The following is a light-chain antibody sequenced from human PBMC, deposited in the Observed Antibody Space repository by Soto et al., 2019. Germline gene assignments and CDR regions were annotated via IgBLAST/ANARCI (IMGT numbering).Light chain of an antibody. Sequence: DIQMTQSPSSLSASVGDRVTITCRASHDISNYLNWYQHKPGKAPKILISDASYLETGVPSRCSGSGSGTHFSFTISSLQPEDIATYYCQQYDNLPITFGQGTRLEIK. J-gene: IGKJ5*01. CDR3: QQYDNLPIT. V-gene: IGKV1-33*01. CDR2: DAS. CDR1: HDISNY.